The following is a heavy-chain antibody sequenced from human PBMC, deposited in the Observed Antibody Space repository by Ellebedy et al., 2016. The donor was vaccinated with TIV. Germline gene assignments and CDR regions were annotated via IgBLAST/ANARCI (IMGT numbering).Heavy chain of an antibody. CDR2: IYHSGST. D-gene: IGHD3-10*01. CDR3: ARDNLFQLLWFGERKYYYYGMDV. J-gene: IGHJ6*02. CDR1: GYSISSGYY. Sequence: SETLSLXXTVSGYSISSGYYWGWIRQPPGKGLEWIGSIYHSGSTYYNPSLKSRVTISVDTSKNQFSLKLSSVTAADTAVYYCARDNLFQLLWFGERKYYYYGMDVWGQGTTVTVSS. V-gene: IGHV4-38-2*02.